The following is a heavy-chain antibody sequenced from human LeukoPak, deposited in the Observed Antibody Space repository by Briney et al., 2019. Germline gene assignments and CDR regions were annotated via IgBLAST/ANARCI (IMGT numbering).Heavy chain of an antibody. D-gene: IGHD3-9*01. J-gene: IGHJ5*02. CDR3: ARAVSFVGTRYFDWPIPSDWFDP. Sequence: SETLSLTCTVSGGSISSGSYYWSWIRQPAGKGLEWIGRIYTSGSTNYNPSLKSRATISVDTSKNQFSLKLSSVTAADTAVYYCARAVSFVGTRYFDWPIPSDWFDPWGQGTLVTVSS. V-gene: IGHV4-61*02. CDR1: GGSISSGSYY. CDR2: IYTSGST.